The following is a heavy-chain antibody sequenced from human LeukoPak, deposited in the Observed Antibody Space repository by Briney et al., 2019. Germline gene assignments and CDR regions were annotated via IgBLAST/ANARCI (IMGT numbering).Heavy chain of an antibody. D-gene: IGHD5-12*01. J-gene: IGHJ4*02. CDR2: ISDDGSRQ. V-gene: IGHV3-30-3*01. Sequence: PGGSLRLSCAATGFTFSNNAIHWGRQAPGKGLEWVAFISDDGSRQHYADSVKGRFTISRDNAKNALYLQMNSLRAEDTAVYYCARDSYSAYAFRWGQGTLVTVSS. CDR1: GFTFSNNA. CDR3: ARDSYSAYAFR.